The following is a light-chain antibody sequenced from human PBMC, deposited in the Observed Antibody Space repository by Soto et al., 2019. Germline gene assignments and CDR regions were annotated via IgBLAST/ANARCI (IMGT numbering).Light chain of an antibody. CDR3: QQYNDWPLT. CDR1: QSVSSY. V-gene: IGKV3-15*01. Sequence: EIVMTQSPATLSVSPGERATLSCRASQSVSSYLAWYQQKPGQAPRLLIYGASTRATGIPARFSGSGSGTDFTLTISSLQSEDFAVYYCQQYNDWPLTFGGGTRVEIK. CDR2: GAS. J-gene: IGKJ4*01.